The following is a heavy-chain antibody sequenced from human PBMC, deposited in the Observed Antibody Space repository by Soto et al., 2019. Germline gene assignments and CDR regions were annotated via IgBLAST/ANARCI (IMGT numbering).Heavy chain of an antibody. D-gene: IGHD3-10*01. J-gene: IGHJ4*02. CDR3: ARGVFLLWFGESRYYFDY. Sequence: ASVKVSCKASGYTFTSYGISWVRQAPGQGLEWMGWISAYNGNTNYAQKLQGRVTMTTDTSTSTAYMELRSLRSDDTAVYYCARGVFLLWFGESRYYFDYWGQGTLVTVSS. CDR1: GYTFTSYG. V-gene: IGHV1-18*01. CDR2: ISAYNGNT.